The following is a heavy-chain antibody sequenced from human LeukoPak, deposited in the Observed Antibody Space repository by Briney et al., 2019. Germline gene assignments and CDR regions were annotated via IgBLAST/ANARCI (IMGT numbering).Heavy chain of an antibody. V-gene: IGHV3-23*01. CDR3: AKSLVGAVGYDY. D-gene: IGHD1-26*01. CDR1: GFTFSSYA. J-gene: IGHJ4*02. CDR2: ISGSGGTT. Sequence: GGSLRLSCAASGFTFSSYAMSWVRQAPGKGLEWVSAISGSGGTTYYADSVKGRFTISRDNSKNTLYLQMNSLRAEDTAVYYCAKSLVGAVGYDYWGQGTLVTVSS.